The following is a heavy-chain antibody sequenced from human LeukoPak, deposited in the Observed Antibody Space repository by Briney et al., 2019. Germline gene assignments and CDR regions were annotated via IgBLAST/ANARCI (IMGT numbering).Heavy chain of an antibody. CDR2: ISFDGGNK. CDR3: ARDASSDHWFDP. J-gene: IGHJ5*02. CDR1: GFTFSTYA. D-gene: IGHD6-19*01. Sequence: GGSLRPSCAASGFTFSTYAIHWVRQAPGKGLEWEAVISFDGGNKYYADSVKGRFTISRDNSKNTLYLQMNSLRPEDTAVYYCARDASSDHWFDPWGQGTLVTVSS. V-gene: IGHV3-30-3*01.